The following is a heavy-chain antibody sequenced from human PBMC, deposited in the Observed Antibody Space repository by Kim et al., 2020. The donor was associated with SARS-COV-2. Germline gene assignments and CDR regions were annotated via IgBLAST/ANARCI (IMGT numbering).Heavy chain of an antibody. Sequence: GGSLRLSCAASGFTFSSYSMNWVRQAPGKGLEWVSSISSSSSYIYYADSVKGRFTISRDNAKNSLYLQMNSLRAEDTAVYYCARGVGIYDFWSGYYPTSAGYYYGMDVWGQGTTVTVSS. V-gene: IGHV3-21*01. CDR3: ARGVGIYDFWSGYYPTSAGYYYGMDV. D-gene: IGHD3-3*01. CDR1: GFTFSSYS. CDR2: ISSSSSYI. J-gene: IGHJ6*02.